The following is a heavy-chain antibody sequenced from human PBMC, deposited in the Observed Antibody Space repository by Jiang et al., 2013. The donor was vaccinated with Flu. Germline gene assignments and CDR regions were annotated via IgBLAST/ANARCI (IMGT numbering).Heavy chain of an antibody. CDR3: ARDLSGDRWEDAFDI. J-gene: IGHJ3*02. V-gene: IGHV3-30*04. CDR1: GFTFSSYA. D-gene: IGHD2-15*01. Sequence: VQLVESGGGVVQPGRSLRLSCAASGFTFSSYAMHWVRQAPGKGLEWVAVISYDGSNKYYADSVKGRFTISRDNSKNTLYLQMNSLRAEDTAVYYCARDLSGDRWEDAFDIWGQGTSGHRLF. CDR2: ISYDGSNK.